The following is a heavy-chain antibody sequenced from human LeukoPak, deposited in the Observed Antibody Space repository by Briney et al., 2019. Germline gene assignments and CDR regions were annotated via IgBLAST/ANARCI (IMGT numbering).Heavy chain of an antibody. CDR3: ARSDGVFDAFDI. CDR2: IYYSGST. D-gene: IGHD2-8*02. CDR1: GGSISSYY. Sequence: PSETLSLTCTVSGGSISSYYWSWIRQPPGKGLEWIGYIYYSGSTCYNPSLKSRVTISVDTSKNQFSLKLSSVTAADAAVYYCARSDGVFDAFDIWGQGTMVTVSS. J-gene: IGHJ3*02. V-gene: IGHV4-59*01.